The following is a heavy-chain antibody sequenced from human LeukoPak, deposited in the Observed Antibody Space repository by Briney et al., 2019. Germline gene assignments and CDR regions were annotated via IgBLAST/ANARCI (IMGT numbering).Heavy chain of an antibody. J-gene: IGHJ6*02. V-gene: IGHV4-30-2*01. CDR2: IDHSGSA. CDR3: ARGDLNGYGMDV. D-gene: IGHD3/OR15-3a*01. Sequence: SETLSLTWAVSGXSLSGGGDSWIWIRQPPGKGLEWIGDIDHSGSAYYNPSLNSRVIMSVDTSKNQFSLKVTSVTAADTAVYYCARGDLNGYGMDVWGQGTTVTVSS. CDR1: GXSLSGGGDS.